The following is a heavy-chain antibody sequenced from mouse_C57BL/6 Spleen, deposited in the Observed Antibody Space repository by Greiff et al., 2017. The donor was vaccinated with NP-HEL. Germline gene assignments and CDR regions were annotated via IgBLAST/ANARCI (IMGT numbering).Heavy chain of an antibody. Sequence: EVQLVESGPGLVKPSQSLSLTCSVTGYSITSGYYWNWIRQFPGNKLEWMGYISYDGSNNYNPSLKNRISITRDTSKNQFFLKLNSVTTEDTATYYCARDGGSSPFDYWGQGTTLTVSS. CDR2: ISYDGSN. D-gene: IGHD1-1*01. CDR1: GYSITSGYY. CDR3: ARDGGSSPFDY. V-gene: IGHV3-6*01. J-gene: IGHJ2*01.